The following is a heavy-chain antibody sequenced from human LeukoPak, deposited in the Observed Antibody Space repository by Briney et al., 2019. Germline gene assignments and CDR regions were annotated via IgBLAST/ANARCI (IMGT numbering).Heavy chain of an antibody. Sequence: SVKVSCKASGGTFSSYAFSWVRQAPGQGLEWMEGIIPIFGTANYAQRFQGRVTITTDESTSTAYMELRSLRSDDTAVYYCARDVYNWFNPWGQGTLVTVSS. CDR2: IIPIFGTA. CDR3: ARDVYNWFNP. V-gene: IGHV1-69*05. J-gene: IGHJ5*02. CDR1: GGTFSSYA.